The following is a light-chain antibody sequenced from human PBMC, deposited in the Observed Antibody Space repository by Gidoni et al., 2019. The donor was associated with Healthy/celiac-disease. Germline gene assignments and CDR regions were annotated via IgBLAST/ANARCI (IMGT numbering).Light chain of an antibody. CDR1: QSISSY. V-gene: IGKV1-39*01. J-gene: IGKJ1*01. Sequence: QVTQSPSSLSASVGDRVTITCRASQSISSYLNWYQQKPGKAPKLLIYAASSLQSGVPSRFSGSGSGTDFTLTISSLQPEDFATYYCQQSYSTPPTFXQXTKVEIK. CDR3: QQSYSTPPT. CDR2: AAS.